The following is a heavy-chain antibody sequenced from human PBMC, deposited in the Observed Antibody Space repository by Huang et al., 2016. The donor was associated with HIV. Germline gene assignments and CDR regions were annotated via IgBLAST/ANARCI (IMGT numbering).Heavy chain of an antibody. D-gene: IGHD3-10*01. CDR3: ARLPGSITMIRGVITDPY. Sequence: QLQLQESGPGLVKPSETLSLTCTVSGGSIRSDNYYWGWIRQPPGKGLEWIGSIYYSGSNYDNPALKSRVTINVDTSKNQFSLKMRSVTAADTAVYYCARLPGSITMIRGVITDPYWGQGTLVTVSS. CDR1: GGSIRSDNYY. J-gene: IGHJ4*02. CDR2: IYYSGSN. V-gene: IGHV4-39*01.